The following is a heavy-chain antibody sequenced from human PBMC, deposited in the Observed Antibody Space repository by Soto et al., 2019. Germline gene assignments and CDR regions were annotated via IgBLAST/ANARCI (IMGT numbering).Heavy chain of an antibody. CDR2: ISGIGGST. CDR1: GFTFSSYA. D-gene: IGHD6-13*01. V-gene: IGHV3-23*01. CDR3: AKENGYSSSWFKFDY. Sequence: EVQLLESGGGLVQPGGSLRLSCAASGFTFSSYAMSWVRQARGKGLEWVSAISGIGGSTYYAASVKGRFTISSDNSKNTVYLQMKSLRAEDTAVYYCAKENGYSSSWFKFDYLGQGTLVTVSS. J-gene: IGHJ4*02.